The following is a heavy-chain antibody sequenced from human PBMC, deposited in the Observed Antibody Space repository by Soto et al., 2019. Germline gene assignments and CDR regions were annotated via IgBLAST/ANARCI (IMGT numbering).Heavy chain of an antibody. V-gene: IGHV3-30*18. CDR1: GFTFSSYG. CDR3: AKERVVVTATPDFDY. J-gene: IGHJ4*02. Sequence: QVQLVESGGGVVQPGRSLRLSCAASGFTFSSYGMHWVRQAPGKGLEWVAVISYDGSNKYYADSVKGRFTISRDNSKNTLYLQMNSLRAEDTAVYYYAKERVVVTATPDFDYWGQGTLVTVSS. D-gene: IGHD2-21*02. CDR2: ISYDGSNK.